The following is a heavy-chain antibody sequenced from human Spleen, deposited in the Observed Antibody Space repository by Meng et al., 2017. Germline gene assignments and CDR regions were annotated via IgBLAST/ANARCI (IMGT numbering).Heavy chain of an antibody. CDR2: ISYDGTQK. CDR1: GFTFSYYA. J-gene: IGHJ4*02. CDR3: ARDQGNSNSLYSFDY. D-gene: IGHD2/OR15-2a*01. Sequence: GGSLRLSCAASGFTFSYYAMYWVRQAPGKGLEWVSFISYDGTQKYYADSVKGRFTVSRDNSKNALYLEVNGLRAEDAAIYYCARDQGNSNSLYSFDYWGQGKLVTVSS. V-gene: IGHV3-30*04.